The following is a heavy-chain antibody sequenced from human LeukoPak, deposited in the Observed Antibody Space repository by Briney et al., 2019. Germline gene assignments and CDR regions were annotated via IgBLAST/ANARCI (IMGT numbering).Heavy chain of an antibody. V-gene: IGHV4-59*08. CDR1: GGSISSYY. J-gene: IGHJ4*02. Sequence: SETLSLTCTVSGGSISSYYWSWIRQPPGKGLEWIGTIHYSGTTHYNRSLKSRVTLSVDTSKNQFSLRLSSVTAADTAVYYCARRTTESYSDYWGQGTLVTVST. CDR2: IHYSGTT. CDR3: ARRTTESYSDY. D-gene: IGHD1-1*01.